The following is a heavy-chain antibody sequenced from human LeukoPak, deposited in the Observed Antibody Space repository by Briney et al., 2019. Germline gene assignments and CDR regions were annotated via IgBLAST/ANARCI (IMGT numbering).Heavy chain of an antibody. Sequence: ASVKVSCKGSGYTVTKLSMRWVRRAPGKGLGWMGGFDHEDSETIYAQKFQGRVTMTAGTYTDTAYMELSSLRSEATAVYYCATGVTGTTDAFDIWGQGTTVTVSS. D-gene: IGHD1-7*01. J-gene: IGHJ3*02. CDR2: FDHEDSET. V-gene: IGHV1-24*01. CDR1: GYTVTKLS. CDR3: ATGVTGTTDAFDI.